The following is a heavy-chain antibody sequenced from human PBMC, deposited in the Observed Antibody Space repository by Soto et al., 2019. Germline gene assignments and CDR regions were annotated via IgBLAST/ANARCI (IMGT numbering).Heavy chain of an antibody. CDR3: ASDVGAD. V-gene: IGHV3-7*01. D-gene: IGHD3-16*01. J-gene: IGHJ4*02. CDR1: GFTFSADW. CDR2: IKEDGSEK. Sequence: EVQLVESGGGLVQPGGSLRLSCETSGFTFSADWMTWVRQAPGRGLEWVANIKEDGSEKYYVDSVRGRFTISRDNAKSSLYLQMNSLRVEDTAIYYCASDVGADWGQGTLVTVSS.